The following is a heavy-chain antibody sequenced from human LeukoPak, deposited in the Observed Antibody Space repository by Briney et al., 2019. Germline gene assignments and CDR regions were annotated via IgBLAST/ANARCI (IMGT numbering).Heavy chain of an antibody. V-gene: IGHV4-34*01. J-gene: IGHJ2*01. CDR2: INHSGST. Sequence: SETLSLTCAVYGGSFSGYYWSWIRQPPGKGLEWIGEINHSGSTNYNPSLKSRVTISVDTSKNQFSLKLSSVTAADTAVYYCTRGQYCSSTSCPGRYFDLWGRGTLVTVSS. D-gene: IGHD2-2*01. CDR1: GGSFSGYY. CDR3: TRGQYCSSTSCPGRYFDL.